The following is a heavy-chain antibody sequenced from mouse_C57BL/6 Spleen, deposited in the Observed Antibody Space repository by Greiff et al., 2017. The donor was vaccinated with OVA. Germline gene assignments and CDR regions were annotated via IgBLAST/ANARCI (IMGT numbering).Heavy chain of an antibody. CDR1: GYTFTSYW. Sequence: QVQLQQPGAELVKPGASVKLSCKASGYTFTSYWMHWVKQRPGQGLEWIGMIHPNSGSTNYNEKFKSKATLTVDKSSSTAYMQLSSLTSEDSAVYYCASPTTVVAYYFDYWGQGTTLTVSS. CDR2: IHPNSGST. D-gene: IGHD1-1*01. V-gene: IGHV1-64*01. CDR3: ASPTTVVAYYFDY. J-gene: IGHJ2*01.